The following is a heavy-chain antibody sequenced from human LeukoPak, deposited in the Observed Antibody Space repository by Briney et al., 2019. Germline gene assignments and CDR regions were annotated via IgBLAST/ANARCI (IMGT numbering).Heavy chain of an antibody. CDR1: GYTFTSYD. D-gene: IGHD1-26*01. CDR2: MNPNSGNT. V-gene: IGHV1-8*01. CDR3: ARDGWYSVSQIPVTGFDM. Sequence: ASVKVSCKASGYTFTSYDINWVRQATGQGLEWMGWMNPNSGNTGYAQKFQGRVTMTRDMSTRTVYMELSSLRSEDTAVYYCARDGWYSVSQIPVTGFDMWGQGTMVTVSS. J-gene: IGHJ3*02.